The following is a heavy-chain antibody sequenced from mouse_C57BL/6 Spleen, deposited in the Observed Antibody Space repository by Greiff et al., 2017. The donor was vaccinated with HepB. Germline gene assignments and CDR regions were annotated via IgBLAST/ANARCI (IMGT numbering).Heavy chain of an antibody. CDR1: GFTFSDYG. CDR2: ISSGSSTI. Sequence: EVQLVESGGGLVKPGGSLKLSCAASGFTFSDYGMHWVRQAPEKGLEWVAYISSGSSTIYYADTVKGRFTISRDNAKNTLFLQMTSLRSEDTAMYYCARSTTVEYYFDYWGQGTTLTVSS. CDR3: ARSTTVEYYFDY. J-gene: IGHJ2*01. D-gene: IGHD1-1*01. V-gene: IGHV5-17*01.